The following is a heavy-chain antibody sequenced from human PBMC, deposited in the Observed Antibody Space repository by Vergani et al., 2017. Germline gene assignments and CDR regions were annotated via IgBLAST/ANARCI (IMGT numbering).Heavy chain of an antibody. D-gene: IGHD3-3*01. J-gene: IGHJ6*04. V-gene: IGHV3-73*02. CDR2: IRDKTYNYAT. CDR1: GFTFSGSA. CDR3: YDDFCAGYESWYV. Sequence: DVHLAESGGGLVQPGGSLTLSCAASGFTFSGSAMHWVRQTSGKGLEWIGRIRDKTYNYATAYAVSVKGRFIISRDDSKKTAYLQMNRVTIEDTAVYDCYDDFCAGYESWYVWGKGTTVTVSS.